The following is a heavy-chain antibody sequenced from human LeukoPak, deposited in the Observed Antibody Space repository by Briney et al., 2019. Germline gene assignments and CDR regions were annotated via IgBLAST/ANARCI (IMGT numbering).Heavy chain of an antibody. CDR1: GYTFRDYY. Sequence: ASVKVSCMASGYTFRDYYMHWVRQAPGQGLEWMGWINPNSGGTMYAQKFQGRVAMTRDTSINTAYMELSRLTSDDTAVYYCARDGDDNGDYVLGWFDPWGQGTLVTVSS. CDR2: INPNSGGT. V-gene: IGHV1-2*02. D-gene: IGHD4-17*01. CDR3: ARDGDDNGDYVLGWFDP. J-gene: IGHJ5*02.